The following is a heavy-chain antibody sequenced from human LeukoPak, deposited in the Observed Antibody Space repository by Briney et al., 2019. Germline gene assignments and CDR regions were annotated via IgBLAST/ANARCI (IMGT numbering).Heavy chain of an antibody. CDR1: GFTFSDYY. D-gene: IGHD2-2*01. Sequence: PGGSLRLSCAASGFTFSDYYMTWIRQAPGKGLEWVSFISTSGNVNYYADSVKGRFTISRDNAKNSLYLQMNSLRAEDTALYYCALMICSTTSCWIDYWGQGTLVTVSS. V-gene: IGHV3-11*04. CDR2: ISTSGNVN. J-gene: IGHJ4*02. CDR3: ALMICSTTSCWIDY.